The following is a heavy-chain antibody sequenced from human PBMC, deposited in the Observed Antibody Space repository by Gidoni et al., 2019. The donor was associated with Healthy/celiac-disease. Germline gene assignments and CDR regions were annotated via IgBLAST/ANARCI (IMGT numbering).Heavy chain of an antibody. J-gene: IGHJ5*02. CDR3: AREVASGVREYNWFDP. CDR1: GGSISSYY. Sequence: QVQLQESGPGLVKPSETLSLTCTVSGGSISSYYWSWIRQPPGKGLEWIGYIYYSGSTNYNPSLKSRVTISVDTSKNQFSLKLSSVTAADTAVYYCAREVASGVREYNWFDPWGQGTLVTVSS. D-gene: IGHD3-10*01. V-gene: IGHV4-59*01. CDR2: IYYSGST.